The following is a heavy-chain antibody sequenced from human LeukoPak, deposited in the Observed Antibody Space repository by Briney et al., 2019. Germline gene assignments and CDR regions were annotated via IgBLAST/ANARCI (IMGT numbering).Heavy chain of an antibody. J-gene: IGHJ6*02. CDR1: GYTFTSYD. CDR3: ARYYDFWSGYYRYGMDV. Sequence: VASVNVSCKAFGYTFTSYDINWVRQATGQGLEWMGWMNPNSGNTGYAQKFQGRVTMTRNTSISTAYMELSSLRSEDTAVYYCARYYDFWSGYYRYGMDVWGQGTTVTVSS. CDR2: MNPNSGNT. V-gene: IGHV1-8*01. D-gene: IGHD3-3*01.